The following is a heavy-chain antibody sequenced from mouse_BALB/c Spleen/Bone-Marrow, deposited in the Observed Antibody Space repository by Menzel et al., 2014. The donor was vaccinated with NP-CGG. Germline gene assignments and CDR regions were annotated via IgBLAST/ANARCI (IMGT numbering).Heavy chain of an antibody. V-gene: IGHV7-3*02. Sequence: VQLKDSGGGLVQPGGSLRLSCTTSGFTFTDYYMSWVRQPPGKALEWLAFIKNKAYGYTTEYSASVRGRFTISRDNSQSILYLQMNTLRAEDSATYYCARFPMDYWGQGTSVTVSS. CDR1: GFTFTDYY. CDR2: IKNKAYGYTT. J-gene: IGHJ4*01. CDR3: ARFPMDY.